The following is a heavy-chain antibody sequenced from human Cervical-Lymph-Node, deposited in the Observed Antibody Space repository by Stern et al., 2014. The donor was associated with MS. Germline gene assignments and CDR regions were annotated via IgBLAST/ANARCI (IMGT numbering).Heavy chain of an antibody. J-gene: IGHJ5*02. Sequence: QITLKESGPTLVKPTQTLTLTCTFSGFSLSTSGVGVGWIRQPPGKALEWLALIYWDDDKRYSPSLKSRLTITKDTSKNQVVLTMTNMDPVDTATYYCAHARYQLLSPGWFDPWGQGTLVTVSS. CDR3: AHARYQLLSPGWFDP. CDR1: GFSLSTSGVG. CDR2: IYWDDDK. V-gene: IGHV2-5*02. D-gene: IGHD2-2*01.